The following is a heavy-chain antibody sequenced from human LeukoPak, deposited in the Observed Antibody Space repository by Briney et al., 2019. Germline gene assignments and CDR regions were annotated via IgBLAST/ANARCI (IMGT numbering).Heavy chain of an antibody. CDR2: IYYSGST. V-gene: IGHV4-59*01. J-gene: IGHJ4*02. D-gene: IGHD4-17*01. Sequence: SETLSLTCTISGGSITSYHWSWIRQPPGKGLEWIGYIYYSGSTNYNPSLKSRVTISVDTSKNQFSLNLRSVTAADTAVYYCARYPGASGDSYYFDYWGQGTRVTVSS. CDR3: ARYPGASGDSYYFDY. CDR1: GGSITSYH.